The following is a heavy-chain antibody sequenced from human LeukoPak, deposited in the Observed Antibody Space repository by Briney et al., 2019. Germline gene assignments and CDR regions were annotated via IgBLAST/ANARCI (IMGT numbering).Heavy chain of an antibody. Sequence: PSETLSLTCTVSGGSISGYYWSWIRQPPGKGLEWIGEINHSGSTNYNPSLKSRVTISVDTSKNQFSLKLSSVTAADTAVYYCARSGLDSIFLLGPYLHWGQGTLVTVSS. V-gene: IGHV4-34*01. D-gene: IGHD2/OR15-2a*01. J-gene: IGHJ4*02. CDR3: ARSGLDSIFLLGPYLH. CDR2: INHSGST. CDR1: GGSISGYY.